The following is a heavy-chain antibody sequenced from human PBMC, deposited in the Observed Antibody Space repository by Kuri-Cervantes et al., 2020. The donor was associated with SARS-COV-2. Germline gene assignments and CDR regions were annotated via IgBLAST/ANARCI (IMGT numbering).Heavy chain of an antibody. CDR1: GGSFSGYY. CDR3: ASNPPLLLLRE. Sequence: GSLRLSCAVYGGSFSGYYWSWIRQPPGKGLEWIGEINHSGSTNYNPSLKSRVTISVDTSKNQSSLKLSSVTAADTAVYYCASNPPLLLLREWGQGTLVTVSS. J-gene: IGHJ4*02. D-gene: IGHD3-10*01. V-gene: IGHV4-34*01. CDR2: INHSGST.